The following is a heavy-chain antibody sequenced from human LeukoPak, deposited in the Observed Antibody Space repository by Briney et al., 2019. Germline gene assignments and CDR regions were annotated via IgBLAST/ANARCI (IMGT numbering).Heavy chain of an antibody. Sequence: GESLKISCVASGFTFGDYWMRWVRQAPGKGLEWVANIKQDGSEKYYVDSVKGRFTISRDNAKNSLYLQMNSLRAEDTAVYYCARDRGVVIRYWGQGTLVTVSS. D-gene: IGHD3-3*01. CDR2: IKQDGSEK. V-gene: IGHV3-7*01. CDR1: GFTFGDYW. J-gene: IGHJ4*02. CDR3: ARDRGVVIRY.